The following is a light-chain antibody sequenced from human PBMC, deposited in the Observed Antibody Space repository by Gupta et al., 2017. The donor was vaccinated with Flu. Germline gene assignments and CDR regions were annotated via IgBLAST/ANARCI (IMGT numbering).Light chain of an antibody. Sequence: ERTSGRCRVSQSIDSNKVAWYQQKPGQAPSLLMLSASSRAAGIPDRFSGSGSGTDFTLTISRLEPEDVAVYYCQQCSTSPPTFGQGTKLE. CDR2: SAS. J-gene: IGKJ2*01. CDR3: QQCSTSPPT. V-gene: IGKV3-20*01. CDR1: QSIDSNK.